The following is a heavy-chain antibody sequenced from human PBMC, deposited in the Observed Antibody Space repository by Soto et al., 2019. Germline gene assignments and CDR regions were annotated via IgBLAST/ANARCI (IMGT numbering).Heavy chain of an antibody. V-gene: IGHV2-5*02. CDR2: IYWDEDK. CDR1: GLSLSTRGVG. CDR3: ARSFTATWMCNWFDP. Sequence: QITLKESGPTLVKPTQTLTLTCTFSGLSLSTRGVGVGWIRQPPGKALEWLALIYWDEDKRYSPSLKSRLTITRDTPRNQVVLTMTNMDPVDTATYYCARSFTATWMCNWFDPWGQGTLVTVSS. D-gene: IGHD1-1*01. J-gene: IGHJ5*02.